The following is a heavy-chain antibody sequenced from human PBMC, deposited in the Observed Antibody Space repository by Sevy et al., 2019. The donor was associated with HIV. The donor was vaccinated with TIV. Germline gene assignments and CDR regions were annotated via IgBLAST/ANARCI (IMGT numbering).Heavy chain of an antibody. CDR3: ARGGAFWSGYTDY. CDR1: GFTFSSYA. CDR2: INSNGVTT. J-gene: IGHJ4*02. D-gene: IGHD3-3*01. Sequence: GGSLRLSCAASGFTFSSYAMHWVRQAPGKGLECVAAINSNGVTTYYADSVKGRFTISRDNSKNTLYLQMGSLRAEDMAAYYCARGGAFWSGYTDYWGQGTLVTVSS. V-gene: IGHV3-64*02.